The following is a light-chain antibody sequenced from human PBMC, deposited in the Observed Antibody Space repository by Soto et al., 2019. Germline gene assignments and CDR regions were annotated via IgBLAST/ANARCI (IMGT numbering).Light chain of an antibody. Sequence: AIQMTQSPSSLSASVGDRVTITCRASQGIRNHLGWYQQKPGRAPQLLIFAVSNLQSGVPSRFSGSGSGTHFTLTISSLQPEDFXTYYCLQDYTYPRTFGQGTKVEIK. V-gene: IGKV1-6*01. CDR3: LQDYTYPRT. J-gene: IGKJ1*01. CDR2: AVS. CDR1: QGIRNH.